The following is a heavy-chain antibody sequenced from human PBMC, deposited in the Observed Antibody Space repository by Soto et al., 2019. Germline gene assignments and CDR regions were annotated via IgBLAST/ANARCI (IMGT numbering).Heavy chain of an antibody. CDR3: ARHSVHRSGFTDY. J-gene: IGHJ4*02. Sequence: SETLSLTCTVSGGSISNYYWSWIRQPPGKGLEWIGYVYHSGSTYYNPSLKSRVTISVDTSKNQFSLKLSSVTAADTAVYYCARHSVHRSGFTDYWAQGTLVTVSS. D-gene: IGHD6-19*01. V-gene: IGHV4-59*08. CDR2: VYHSGST. CDR1: GGSISNYY.